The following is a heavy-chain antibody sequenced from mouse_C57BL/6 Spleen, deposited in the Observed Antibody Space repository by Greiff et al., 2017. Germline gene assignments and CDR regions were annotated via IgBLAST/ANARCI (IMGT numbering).Heavy chain of an antibody. Sequence: EVKLVESGGGLVKPGGSLKLSCAASGFTFSDYGMHWVRQAPEKGLEWVAYISSGSSTIYYADTVKGRFTISRDNAKNTLFLQMTSLRSEDTAMYYCARRYYSNYEAMDYWGQGTSVTVSS. CDR2: ISSGSSTI. D-gene: IGHD2-5*01. CDR1: GFTFSDYG. J-gene: IGHJ4*01. V-gene: IGHV5-17*01. CDR3: ARRYYSNYEAMDY.